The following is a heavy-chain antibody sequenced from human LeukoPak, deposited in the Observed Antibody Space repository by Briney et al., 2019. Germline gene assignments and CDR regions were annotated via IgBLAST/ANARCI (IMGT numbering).Heavy chain of an antibody. CDR2: IYTSGST. D-gene: IGHD1-20*01. Sequence: SETLSLTCTVSGGSISSSSYYWGWIRQPAGNGLEWIGRIYTSGSTNYNPSLKSRVTISVDTSKNQFSLKLSSVAAADTAVYYCARARITGTLSEFDYWGQGTLVTVSS. CDR3: ARARITGTLSEFDY. V-gene: IGHV4-61*02. CDR1: GGSISSSSYY. J-gene: IGHJ4*02.